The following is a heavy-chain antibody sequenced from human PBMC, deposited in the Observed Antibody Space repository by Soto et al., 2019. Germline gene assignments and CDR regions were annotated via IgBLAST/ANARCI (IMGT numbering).Heavy chain of an antibody. J-gene: IGHJ5*02. CDR2: IDPSDSYT. CDR3: AAAYCGGDCYHNWLDP. Sequence: GESLKISCKGSGYSFTSYWISWVRQMPGKGLEWMGRIDPSDSYTNYSPSFQGHVTISADKSISTAYLQWSSLKASDTAMYYCAAAYCGGDCYHNWLDPWGQGPLVTVYS. V-gene: IGHV5-10-1*01. D-gene: IGHD2-21*02. CDR1: GYSFTSYW.